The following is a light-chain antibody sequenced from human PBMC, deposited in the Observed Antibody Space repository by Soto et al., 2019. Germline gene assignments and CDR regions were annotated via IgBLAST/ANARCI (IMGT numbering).Light chain of an antibody. Sequence: QSVLTQPPSVSGAPGQRVTISCTGSSSNIGAGYDVHWYQQLPGTAPKLLIYGNSNRPSGVPDRFSGSKSGTSASLAIAGLQAEDEADYYCQSYDRSLRVSVFGGGTKRTVL. J-gene: IGLJ2*01. CDR1: SSNIGAGYD. CDR3: QSYDRSLRVSV. V-gene: IGLV1-40*01. CDR2: GNS.